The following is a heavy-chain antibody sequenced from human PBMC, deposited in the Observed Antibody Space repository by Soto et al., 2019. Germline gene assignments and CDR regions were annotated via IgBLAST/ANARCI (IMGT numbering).Heavy chain of an antibody. CDR3: ARDYGTAYPFDP. V-gene: IGHV6-1*01. D-gene: IGHD1-7*01. CDR1: GDSVSSNSAA. CDR2: TFYRSKWYS. J-gene: IGHJ5*02. Sequence: SQTLSLTCAISGDSVSSNSAAWNWIRQSPSRGLEWLGRTFYRSKWYSDYAVSVKSRITINADTSKNQFSLQLNSVTPEDTAVYYCARDYGTAYPFDPWGQGTLVTVSS.